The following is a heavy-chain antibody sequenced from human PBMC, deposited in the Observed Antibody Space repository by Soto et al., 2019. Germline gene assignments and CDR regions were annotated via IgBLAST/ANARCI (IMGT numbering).Heavy chain of an antibody. CDR1: GFTFSSYS. Sequence: VQLVESGGGLVKPGGSLRLSCAASGFTFSSYSMNWVRQAPGKGLEWVSSISSSSSYIYYADSVKGRFTISRDNAKNSLYLQMNSLRAEDTAVYYCARDRLGFSAYYYYGMGVWGQGTTVTVSS. J-gene: IGHJ6*02. V-gene: IGHV3-21*01. CDR2: ISSSSSYI. CDR3: ARDRLGFSAYYYYGMGV. D-gene: IGHD3-3*01.